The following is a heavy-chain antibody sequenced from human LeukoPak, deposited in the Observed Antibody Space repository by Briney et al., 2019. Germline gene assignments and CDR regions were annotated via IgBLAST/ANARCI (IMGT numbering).Heavy chain of an antibody. D-gene: IGHD2-21*02. CDR2: IWYDGSNK. Sequence: AGTLRLSCAASGFTFSSYGMHWVRQAPGKGLEWVAVIWYDGSNKYYADSVKGRFTISRDNSKNTLYLQMNSLRAEDTAVYFCEREGRCGGDCYYDYWGQGTLVTVSS. J-gene: IGHJ4*02. CDR1: GFTFSSYG. CDR3: EREGRCGGDCYYDY. V-gene: IGHV3-33*01.